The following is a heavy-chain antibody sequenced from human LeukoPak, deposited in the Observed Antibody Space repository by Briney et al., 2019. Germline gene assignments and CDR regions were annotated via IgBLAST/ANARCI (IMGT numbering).Heavy chain of an antibody. J-gene: IGHJ4*02. Sequence: SGPTLVNPTQTLTLTCTFSGFSLSTNGVGVGWIRQPPGKALEWLALIYWNNDKRYSPSLKSRLTITKDTSKNQVVLTMTNMDPVDTATYYCAHSFRSAYYYYFDYWGQGTLVTVSS. CDR3: AHSFRSAYYYYFDY. D-gene: IGHD3-3*01. CDR1: GFSLSTNGVG. V-gene: IGHV2-5*01. CDR2: IYWNNDK.